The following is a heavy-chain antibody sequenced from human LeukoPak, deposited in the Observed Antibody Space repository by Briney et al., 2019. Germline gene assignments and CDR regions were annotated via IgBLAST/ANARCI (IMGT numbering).Heavy chain of an antibody. V-gene: IGHV1-18*01. J-gene: IGHJ5*02. CDR1: GYTFTSYG. D-gene: IGHD3-3*01. CDR3: ARDMLRFLEWPPGYNWFDP. Sequence: ASVKVSCKASGYTFTSYGISWVRQAPGQGLEWMGWISAYNGNTNYAQKLQGRVTMTTDTSTSTAYMELRSLGSDDTAVYYCARDMLRFLEWPPGYNWFDPWGQGTLVTVSS. CDR2: ISAYNGNT.